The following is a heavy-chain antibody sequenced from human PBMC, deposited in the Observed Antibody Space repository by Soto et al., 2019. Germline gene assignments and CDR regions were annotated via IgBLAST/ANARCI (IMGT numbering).Heavy chain of an antibody. CDR1: GFTFSDHY. CDR2: TRNKANSYTT. V-gene: IGHV3-72*01. CDR3: AREAPYGSGIPWFRH. J-gene: IGHJ4*02. Sequence: GGSLSLSCAASGFTFSDHYMDWVRQAPGKGLEWVGRTRNKANSYTTEYAASVKGRFTISRDDSKNSLYLQMNSLKTEDTAVYYCAREAPYGSGIPWFRHWGQGT. D-gene: IGHD3-10*01.